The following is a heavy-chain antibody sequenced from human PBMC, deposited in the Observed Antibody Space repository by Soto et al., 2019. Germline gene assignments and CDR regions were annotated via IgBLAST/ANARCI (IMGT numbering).Heavy chain of an antibody. CDR3: ACDYDFWSGYYYYGMDV. V-gene: IGHV3-53*01. J-gene: IGHJ6*02. D-gene: IGHD3-3*01. CDR2: IYSGGST. Sequence: GGSLRLSCAASGFTVSSNYMSWVRQAPGKGLEWVSVIYSGGSTYYADSVKGRFTTSRDNSKNTLYLQMNSLRAEDTAVYYCACDYDFWSGYYYYGMDVWGQGTTVTVSS. CDR1: GFTVSSNY.